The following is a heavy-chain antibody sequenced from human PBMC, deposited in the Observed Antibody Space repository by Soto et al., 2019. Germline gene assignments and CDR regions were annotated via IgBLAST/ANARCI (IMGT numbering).Heavy chain of an antibody. Sequence: SQTQSLTCTVSGGSIGGGGGHRISNRQHPGKGLEWIGEINHSGSTNYNPSLKSRVTISVDTSKNQFSLKLSSVTAADTAVYYCARVGGGDWGYYYYFMDVWGKGTTVTVSS. CDR1: GGSIGGGGGH. V-gene: IGHV4-31*03. CDR3: ARVGGGDWGYYYYFMDV. CDR2: INHSGST. J-gene: IGHJ6*03. D-gene: IGHD2-21*02.